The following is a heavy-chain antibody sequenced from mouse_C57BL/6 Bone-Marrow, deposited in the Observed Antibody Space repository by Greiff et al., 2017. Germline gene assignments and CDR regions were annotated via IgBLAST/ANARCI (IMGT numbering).Heavy chain of an antibody. V-gene: IGHV2-6-1*01. CDR2: IWSDGST. CDR3: ARHGGIYYDYYYAMDY. Sequence: VKLQESGPGLVAPSQSLSITCTVSGFSLTSYGVHWVRQPPGKGLEWLVVIWSDGSTTYNSALKSRLSISKDNSKSQVFLKMNSLQTDDTAMYYCARHGGIYYDYYYAMDYWGQGTSVTVSS. D-gene: IGHD2-4*01. CDR1: GFSLTSYG. J-gene: IGHJ4*01.